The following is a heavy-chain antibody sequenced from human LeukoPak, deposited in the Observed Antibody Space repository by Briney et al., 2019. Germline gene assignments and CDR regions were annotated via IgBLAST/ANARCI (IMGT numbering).Heavy chain of an antibody. Sequence: PGGSLRLSCAASGFTFSNYWMHWVRQAPGKGLEWVANIKEDGSEEYYVDSVKGRFTISRDNAKNSLYLQMNSLRAEDTAVYYCARDRVTTGYYYSYYYMDVWGKGTTVTVSS. CDR1: GFTFSNYW. D-gene: IGHD4-11*01. CDR3: ARDRVTTGYYYSYYYMDV. J-gene: IGHJ6*03. V-gene: IGHV3-7*01. CDR2: IKEDGSEE.